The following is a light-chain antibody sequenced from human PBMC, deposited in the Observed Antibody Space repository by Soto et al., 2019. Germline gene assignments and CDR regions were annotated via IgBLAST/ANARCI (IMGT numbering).Light chain of an antibody. J-gene: IGLJ1*01. CDR1: TSDIGVYNY. Sequence: QSALTQPRSVSGSPGQSVTISCTGTTSDIGVYNYVSWYQQNSGKAPKVMIYDVNERPSGVPDRFSGSKSGNTASLTISGLQAEDEADYYCSSYTSSSTLEVFGTGTKLTVL. CDR3: SSYTSSSTLEV. V-gene: IGLV2-11*01. CDR2: DVN.